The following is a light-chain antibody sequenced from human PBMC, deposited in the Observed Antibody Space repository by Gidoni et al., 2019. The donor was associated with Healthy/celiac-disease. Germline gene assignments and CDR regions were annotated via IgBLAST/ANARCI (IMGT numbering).Light chain of an antibody. J-gene: IGKJ4*01. Sequence: DIVMTQSPDSLAVSLGERATINCKSSQSVLYSSNNQNYLAWYQQKPGQPPKLHIYWASTRESGVPDRFSGSGSGTDFTLTISSLQAEDVAVYYCQQYYSTPLTFGGXTKVEIK. CDR1: QSVLYSSNNQNY. V-gene: IGKV4-1*01. CDR2: WAS. CDR3: QQYYSTPLT.